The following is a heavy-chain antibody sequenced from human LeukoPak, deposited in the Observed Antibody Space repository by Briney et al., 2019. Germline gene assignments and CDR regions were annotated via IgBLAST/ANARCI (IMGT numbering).Heavy chain of an antibody. CDR2: INTNTGNP. Sequence: ASVKVSCKASGYTFTSYAMNWVRQAPGQGLEWMGWINTNTGNPTYAQGFTGRFVFSLDTSVSTAYLQISSLKAEDTAVYYCARVVRPYDYESSGLTYDAFDIWGQGTMVTVSS. CDR1: GYTFTSYA. J-gene: IGHJ3*02. D-gene: IGHD3-22*01. V-gene: IGHV7-4-1*02. CDR3: ARVVRPYDYESSGLTYDAFDI.